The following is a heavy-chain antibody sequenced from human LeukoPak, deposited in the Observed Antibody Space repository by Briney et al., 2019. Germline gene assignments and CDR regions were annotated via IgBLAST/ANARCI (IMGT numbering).Heavy chain of an antibody. CDR2: MYYGGTT. D-gene: IGHD5-12*01. V-gene: IGHV4-39*02. CDR1: GGSIGTDSYY. CDR3: ATGKYSGYYDY. Sequence: SETLPLTYSVSGGSIGTDSYYGGWVRQPPGKGLEWIGSMYYGGTTYFNPSLKSRVTLSVDTSKNDFSLRLSSVTAADSAVYFCATGKYSGYYDYWGQGTLVTVSS. J-gene: IGHJ4*02.